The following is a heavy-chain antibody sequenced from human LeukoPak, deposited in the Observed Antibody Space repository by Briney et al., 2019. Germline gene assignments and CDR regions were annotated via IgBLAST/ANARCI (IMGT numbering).Heavy chain of an antibody. Sequence: GASVKVSCKASGYTFTSYGISWVRQAPGQGLEWMGWISAYNGNTNYAQKLQGRVTMTTDTSTSTAYMELRSLRSDDTAVYYCARRIAAAGTNWFDPWSQGTLVTVSS. D-gene: IGHD6-13*01. J-gene: IGHJ5*02. CDR1: GYTFTSYG. V-gene: IGHV1-18*04. CDR3: ARRIAAAGTNWFDP. CDR2: ISAYNGNT.